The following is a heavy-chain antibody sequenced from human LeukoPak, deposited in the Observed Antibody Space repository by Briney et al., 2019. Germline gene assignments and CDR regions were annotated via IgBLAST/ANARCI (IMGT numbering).Heavy chain of an antibody. V-gene: IGHV3-23*01. CDR2: ISGSGGST. J-gene: IGHJ6*02. Sequence: PGGSLRLSCAASGFTFSSYAMSWVRQAPGKGLEWVSAISGSGGSTYYADSVKGRFTISRDNSKNTLYLQMNSPRAEDTAVYYCAKTPLDYDFWSGSNYYYGMDVWGQGTTVTVSS. D-gene: IGHD3-3*01. CDR3: AKTPLDYDFWSGSNYYYGMDV. CDR1: GFTFSSYA.